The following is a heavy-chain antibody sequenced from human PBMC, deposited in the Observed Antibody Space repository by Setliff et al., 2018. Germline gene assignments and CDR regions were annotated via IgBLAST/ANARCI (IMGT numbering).Heavy chain of an antibody. CDR1: GSSISTNSYY. J-gene: IGHJ6*03. D-gene: IGHD1-26*01. Sequence: SETLSPTCPVSGSSISTNSYYWGWIRQPPGKGLEWIGEIYHSGSTNYNPSLKSRVTISGDTSKNQVSLRLSSVTAADTAVYYCATRKSSGRLYYMDVWGKGTTVTVSS. V-gene: IGHV4-39*07. CDR2: IYHSGST. CDR3: ATRKSSGRLYYMDV.